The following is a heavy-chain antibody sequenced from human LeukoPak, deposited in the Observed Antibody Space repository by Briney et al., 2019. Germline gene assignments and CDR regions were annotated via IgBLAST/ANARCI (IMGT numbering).Heavy chain of an antibody. CDR2: ISASGGST. J-gene: IGHJ5*02. Sequence: PGGSLRVSCAVSAFTFSNYAMSSVRQAPGKGLEWVSAISASGGSTYYADSVKGRFTISRDNSKDTLYLQMSSLRAEDTALYYCAKTRGGSGYYLTWGQGTLVTVSS. V-gene: IGHV3-23*01. D-gene: IGHD3-3*01. CDR3: AKTRGGSGYYLT. CDR1: AFTFSNYA.